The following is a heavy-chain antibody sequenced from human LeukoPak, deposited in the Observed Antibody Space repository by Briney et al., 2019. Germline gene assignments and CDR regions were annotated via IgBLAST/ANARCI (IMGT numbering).Heavy chain of an antibody. J-gene: IGHJ3*02. CDR2: HYYSGST. CDR1: GGSISRYY. CDR3: ARDHMPDLRTTGAFDI. Sequence: SETLSLTCTVSGGSISRYYWSWIRQPPGKGLEYIGYHYYSGSTNYNPSLKSRVIMSVDMSKNQFSLKLSSVTAADTAVYFCARDHMPDLRTTGAFDIWGQGAMVTVSS. V-gene: IGHV4-59*01. D-gene: IGHD1-14*01.